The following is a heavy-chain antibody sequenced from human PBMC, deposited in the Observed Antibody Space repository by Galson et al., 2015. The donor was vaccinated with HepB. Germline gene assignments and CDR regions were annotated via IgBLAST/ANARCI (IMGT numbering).Heavy chain of an antibody. D-gene: IGHD3-3*01. CDR2: ISSSSSYI. CDR3: ARVRDVGITIFAYFDY. Sequence: SLRLSCAVSGFIFSSYSMNWVRQAPGKGLEWVSSISSSSSYIYYADSVKGRFTISRDNAKNSLYLQMNSLRAEDTAVYYCARVRDVGITIFAYFDYWGQGTLVTVSS. J-gene: IGHJ4*02. CDR1: GFIFSSYS. V-gene: IGHV3-21*01.